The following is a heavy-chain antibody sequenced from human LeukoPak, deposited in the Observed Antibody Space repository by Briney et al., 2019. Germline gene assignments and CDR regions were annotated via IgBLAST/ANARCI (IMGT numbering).Heavy chain of an antibody. CDR1: GGTFSSYA. V-gene: IGHV1-69*13. J-gene: IGHJ6*02. CDR2: IIPIFGTA. Sequence: SVKVSCKASGGTFSSYAISWVRQATGQGLEWMGGIIPIFGTANYAQKFQGRVTITADESTSTAYMELSSLRSEDTAVYYCARGTDCSSTSCTVFYGMDVWGQGTTVTVSS. CDR3: ARGTDCSSTSCTVFYGMDV. D-gene: IGHD2-2*01.